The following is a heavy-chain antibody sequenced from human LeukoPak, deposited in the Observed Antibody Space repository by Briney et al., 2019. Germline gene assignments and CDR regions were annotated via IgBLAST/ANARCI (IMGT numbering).Heavy chain of an antibody. CDR1: GGSISSYY. D-gene: IGHD6-13*01. V-gene: IGHV4-59*01. Sequence: SETLSLTCTVSGGSISSYYWSWIRQPPGKGLEWIGYIYYSGSTNYNPSLKSRVTISVDTSKNQFSLKLSSVTAADTAVYYCAAESSSGRSPMAFDIWGQGTMVTVSS. J-gene: IGHJ3*02. CDR3: AAESSSGRSPMAFDI. CDR2: IYYSGST.